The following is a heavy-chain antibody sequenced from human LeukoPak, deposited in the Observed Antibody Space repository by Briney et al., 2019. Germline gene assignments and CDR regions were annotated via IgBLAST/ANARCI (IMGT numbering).Heavy chain of an antibody. D-gene: IGHD3-10*01. CDR1: GGSFSGYY. V-gene: IGHV4-34*01. J-gene: IGHJ4*02. Sequence: SETLSLTCAVYGGSFSGYYWNWIRQSPGKGLEWIGEINQSGSTSYNPSLKSRVTISVDTSKNQFSLKLSSVTAADTAVYYCARRGPYYYGSGSYRPPDYWGQGTLVTVSS. CDR3: ARRGPYYYGSGSYRPPDY. CDR2: INQSGST.